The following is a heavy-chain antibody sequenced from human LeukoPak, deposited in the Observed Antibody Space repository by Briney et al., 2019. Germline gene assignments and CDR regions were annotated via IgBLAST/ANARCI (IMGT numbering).Heavy chain of an antibody. D-gene: IGHD3-22*01. V-gene: IGHV1-2*02. J-gene: IGHJ3*02. CDR3: ESGRAYDSSIDAFDI. CDR1: GYTFTGYY. CDR2: SNPNSCGT. Sequence: GASVKVSFKASGYTFTGYYMHWVRQAPGQGLEWRGWSNPNSCGTNYAQKFQARITMTTDTSISTAYMELRRLRSDTTAVYYCESGRAYDSSIDAFDIWGQGTMVTVSS.